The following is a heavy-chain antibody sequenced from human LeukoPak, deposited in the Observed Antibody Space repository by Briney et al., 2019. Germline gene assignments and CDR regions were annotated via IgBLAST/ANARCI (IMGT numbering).Heavy chain of an antibody. Sequence: PGGSLRLSCAASGFSFSSFWMGWVRQTPGKGLEWVANIKQDGSEKYYVDSVKGRFTISRDNAKNSLYLQMNSLRAEDTAVYYCARPKDTSSWYGLDYWGQGTLVTVSS. CDR3: ARPKDTSSWYGLDY. D-gene: IGHD6-13*01. V-gene: IGHV3-7*05. CDR2: IKQDGSEK. CDR1: GFSFSSFW. J-gene: IGHJ4*02.